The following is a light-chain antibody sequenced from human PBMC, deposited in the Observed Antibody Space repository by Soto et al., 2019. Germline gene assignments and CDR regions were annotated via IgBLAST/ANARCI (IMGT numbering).Light chain of an antibody. CDR3: QQSYSTLWT. CDR1: QSISSY. V-gene: IGKV1-39*01. Sequence: DIQMTQSPSSLSASVGDRVTITCRASQSISSYLNWYQQKPGKAPKLLIYAASSLQSGVPSRFSGSGSWTDFPLTISSLQPEEFATYYCQQSYSTLWTFGQGTKVEIK. CDR2: AAS. J-gene: IGKJ1*01.